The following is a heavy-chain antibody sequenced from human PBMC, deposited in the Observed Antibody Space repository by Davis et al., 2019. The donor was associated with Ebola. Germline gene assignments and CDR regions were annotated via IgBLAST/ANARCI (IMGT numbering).Heavy chain of an antibody. V-gene: IGHV4-39*01. J-gene: IGHJ4*02. CDR3: VRLGGSGYYPFDY. Sequence: SETLSLTCTVSGGSITSYYWGWIRQPPGKGLEWIGSIHHSGNTYYNPSLKSRVTTSVDTSNNQFSLRLSSVTAADTAVYYCVRLGGSGYYPFDYWGQGTLVTVSS. CDR2: IHHSGNT. CDR1: GGSITSYY. D-gene: IGHD3-22*01.